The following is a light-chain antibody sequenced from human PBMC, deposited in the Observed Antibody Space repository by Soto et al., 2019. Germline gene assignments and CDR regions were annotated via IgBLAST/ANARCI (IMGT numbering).Light chain of an antibody. CDR1: SSDVGGYNY. V-gene: IGLV2-14*01. Sequence: QSALTQPASVSGSPGQSITISCTGTSSDVGGYNYVSWYQQHPGKAPKLMIYEVSDRPSGTSDRFSGSKSGNTASLTISGLQPEDEADYYCSSYTSSSTVVFGGGTKLTVL. J-gene: IGLJ3*02. CDR2: EVS. CDR3: SSYTSSSTVV.